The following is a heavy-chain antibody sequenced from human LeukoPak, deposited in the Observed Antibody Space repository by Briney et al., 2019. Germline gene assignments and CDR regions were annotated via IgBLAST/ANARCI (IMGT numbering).Heavy chain of an antibody. Sequence: GGSLRLSCAASGFTFNAFGMNWVRQAPGKGLEWVSYIGTTSGAIYYADSVKGRFTISRDRAKNSLYLQMNSLRAEDTAVYYCARFRTWGDKAFDYWGQGTLVTVSS. D-gene: IGHD2-21*02. CDR2: IGTTSGAI. V-gene: IGHV3-48*01. CDR3: ARFRTWGDKAFDY. CDR1: GFTFNAFG. J-gene: IGHJ4*02.